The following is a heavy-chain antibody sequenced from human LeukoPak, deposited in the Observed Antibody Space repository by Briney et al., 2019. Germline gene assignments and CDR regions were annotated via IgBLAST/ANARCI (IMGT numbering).Heavy chain of an antibody. CDR1: GYTFTSYG. CDR3: ARDRWFVYGAVAGMGYWFDP. CDR2: ISASNGNT. Sequence: ASVKVSCKASGYTFTSYGISWVRQAPGQGLEWMGWISASNGNTNYAQKLQGRVTMTTDTSTSTAYMELRSLRSDDTAVYYCARDRWFVYGAVAGMGYWFDPWGQGTLVTVSS. V-gene: IGHV1-18*01. J-gene: IGHJ5*02. D-gene: IGHD6-19*01.